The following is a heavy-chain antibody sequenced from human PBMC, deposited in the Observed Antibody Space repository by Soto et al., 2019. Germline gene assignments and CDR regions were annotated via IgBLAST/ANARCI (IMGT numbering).Heavy chain of an antibody. CDR3: AIRPSAGSGYREVVGY. CDR2: FDPEDGET. D-gene: IGHD3-22*01. J-gene: IGHJ4*02. V-gene: IGHV1-24*01. Sequence: GASVKVSCKVSGYTLTELSMHWVRQAPGKGLEWMGGFDPEDGETIYAQKFQGRVTMTEDTSTDTAYMELSSLRSEDTAVYYCAIRPSAGSGYREVVGYWGQGTLVTVSS. CDR1: GYTLTELS.